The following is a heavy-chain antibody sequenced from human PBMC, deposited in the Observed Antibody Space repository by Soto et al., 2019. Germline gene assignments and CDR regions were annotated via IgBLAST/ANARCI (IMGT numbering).Heavy chain of an antibody. CDR1: GFTFSNSW. D-gene: IGHD6-13*01. V-gene: IGHV3-15*01. J-gene: IGHJ6*03. Sequence: GGSLRLSCAASGFTFSNSWMSWVRQAPGKGLEWVGRIKSKTDGGTTDYAAPVKGRFTISRDDSKNTLYLQMNSLKTEDTAVYYCTTDLYRIAAAGTGYYYYMDVWGKGTTVTVSS. CDR3: TTDLYRIAAAGTGYYYYMDV. CDR2: IKSKTDGGTT.